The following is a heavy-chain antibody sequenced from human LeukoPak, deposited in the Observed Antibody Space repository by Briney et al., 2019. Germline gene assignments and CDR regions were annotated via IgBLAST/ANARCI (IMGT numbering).Heavy chain of an antibody. D-gene: IGHD3-3*01. CDR3: ARDGSFWRGYPYYFDY. J-gene: IGHJ4*02. CDR1: GFTFSSYG. V-gene: IGHV3-33*01. Sequence: PGRSLILSCAASGFTFSSYGMHWVRQAPGKGLEWVAIIWYDGSNKYYADSVKGRFTISRDNSKNTLYLQVNSLRAEDTAVYYCARDGSFWRGYPYYFDYWGQGTLVTVSS. CDR2: IWYDGSNK.